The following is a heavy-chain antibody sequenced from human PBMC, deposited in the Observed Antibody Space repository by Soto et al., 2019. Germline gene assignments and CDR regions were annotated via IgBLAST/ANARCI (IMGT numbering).Heavy chain of an antibody. Sequence: QVQLVESGGGVVQPGRSLRLSCAASGFTFSSYGMHWVRQAPGKGLEWVAVISYDGSNKCYADSVKGRFTISRDNSKNTLYLQMNSLRSEDTAVYYCAKVLRECELLGFDYWGQGTLVTVST. V-gene: IGHV3-30*18. CDR1: GFTFSSYG. J-gene: IGHJ4*02. CDR3: AKVLRECELLGFDY. D-gene: IGHD1-26*01. CDR2: ISYDGSNK.